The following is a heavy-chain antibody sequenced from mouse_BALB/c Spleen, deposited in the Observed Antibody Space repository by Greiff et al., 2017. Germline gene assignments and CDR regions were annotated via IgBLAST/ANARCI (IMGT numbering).Heavy chain of an antibody. Sequence: EVHLVESGGGLVKPGGSLKLSCAASGFTFSSYAMSWVRQTPEKRLEWVASISSGGSTYYPDSVKGRFTISRDNARNILYLQMSSLRSEDTAMYYCARKATMITTWYFDVWGAGTTVTVSS. CDR1: GFTFSSYA. D-gene: IGHD2-4*01. J-gene: IGHJ1*01. CDR3: ARKATMITTWYFDV. CDR2: ISSGGST. V-gene: IGHV5-6-5*01.